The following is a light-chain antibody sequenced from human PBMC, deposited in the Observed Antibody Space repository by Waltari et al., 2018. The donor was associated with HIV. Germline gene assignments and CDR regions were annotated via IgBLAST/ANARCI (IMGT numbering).Light chain of an antibody. CDR2: ENN. J-gene: IGLJ2*01. CDR3: QSYFASNDVI. CDR1: SGRIASNY. Sequence: NFMLTQPHSVSESPGKTVTISCTHSSGRIASNYVQWYQQRPGGAPTTVIYENNQRPSGVPDRFSGSIDSSSNSASLTISGLKTDDEADYYCQSYFASNDVIFGGGTTLTVL. V-gene: IGLV6-57*04.